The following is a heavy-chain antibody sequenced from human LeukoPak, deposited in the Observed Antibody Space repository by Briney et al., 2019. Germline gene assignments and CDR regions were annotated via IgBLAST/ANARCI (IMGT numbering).Heavy chain of an antibody. V-gene: IGHV3-30*01. J-gene: IGHJ4*02. CDR3: ARDWLLSSSSSGYFDY. CDR2: ISYDGSNK. CDR1: GFTFSSYA. Sequence: GGSLRLSCAASGFTFSSYAMHWVRQAPGKGLEWVAVISYDGSNKYYADSVKGRFTISRDNSKNTLYLQMNSLRAEDTAVYYCARDWLLSSSSSGYFDYWGQGALVTVSS. D-gene: IGHD6-6*01.